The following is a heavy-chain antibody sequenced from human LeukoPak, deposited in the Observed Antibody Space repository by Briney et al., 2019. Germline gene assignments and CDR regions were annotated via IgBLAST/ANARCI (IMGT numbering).Heavy chain of an antibody. CDR3: AKPDRITMVRGVIIYPDY. V-gene: IGHV3-23*01. J-gene: IGHJ4*02. CDR1: GFTFSSYA. Sequence: PGGSLRLSCAASGFTFSSYAMSWVRQAPGKGLEWVSAISGSGGSTYYADSVKGRFTISRDNSKNTPYLQMNSLRAEDTAVYYCAKPDRITMVRGVIIYPDYWGQGTLVTVSS. CDR2: ISGSGGST. D-gene: IGHD3-10*01.